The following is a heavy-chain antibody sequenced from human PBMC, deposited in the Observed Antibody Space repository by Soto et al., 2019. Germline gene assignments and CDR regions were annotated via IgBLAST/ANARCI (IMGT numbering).Heavy chain of an antibody. V-gene: IGHV4-59*01. CDR3: ARELGVWGNYYDYGMDV. J-gene: IGHJ6*02. Sequence: QVQLQESGPGLVKPSETLSLTCTVSGGSISSYSWSWIRQPPGQGLEWIGYIYYSGSTNYNPALKRRVTRSVDTSKNQFALKLSSVTAADTAVYYCARELGVWGNYYDYGMDVWGQGTTVTVSS. D-gene: IGHD3-16*01. CDR2: IYYSGST. CDR1: GGSISSYS.